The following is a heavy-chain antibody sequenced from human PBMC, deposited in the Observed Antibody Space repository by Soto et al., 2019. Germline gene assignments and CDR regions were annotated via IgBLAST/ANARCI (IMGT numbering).Heavy chain of an antibody. Sequence: SVRVSCKASGGTFSSYAISWVRQAPVQGLEWIGGIIPIFGTSNCAQNFQGRFTITADEPTGTAYMEWSGLGSEDRPLYYCARVFFSFLRGGSCGRNSPFDYWGQGTRVTFSS. D-gene: IGHD2-15*01. J-gene: IGHJ4*02. CDR1: GGTFSSYA. CDR2: IIPIFGTS. CDR3: ARVFFSFLRGGSCGRNSPFDY. V-gene: IGHV1-69*13.